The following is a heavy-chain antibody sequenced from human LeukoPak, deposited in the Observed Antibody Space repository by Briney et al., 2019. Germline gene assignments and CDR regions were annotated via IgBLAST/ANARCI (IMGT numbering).Heavy chain of an antibody. V-gene: IGHV4-30-4*08. Sequence: TLSLTCTVSGGSISSGDVLWSWIRQPPGKGLELIGYINYSGSSYYHTSLKSRVSISVDTSKNQFSLKLSYVTAADTAVYYCARAEFSWGQGTLVTVSS. CDR2: INYSGSS. D-gene: IGHD1-14*01. CDR1: GGSISSGDVL. J-gene: IGHJ5*02. CDR3: ARAEFS.